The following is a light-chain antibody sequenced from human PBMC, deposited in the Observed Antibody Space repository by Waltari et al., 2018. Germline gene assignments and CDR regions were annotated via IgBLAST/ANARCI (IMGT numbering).Light chain of an antibody. CDR3: LQDYSYPWT. Sequence: AIQMTQSPSSLSASVGARVTITCRASQGIRNDLGWYQQKPGDAPKLLIYTASTLQSGVPSRFSGSGSGTDFALTITSLQPEDFATYFCLQDYSYPWTFGQGTKVEIK. J-gene: IGKJ1*01. V-gene: IGKV1-6*01. CDR1: QGIRND. CDR2: TAS.